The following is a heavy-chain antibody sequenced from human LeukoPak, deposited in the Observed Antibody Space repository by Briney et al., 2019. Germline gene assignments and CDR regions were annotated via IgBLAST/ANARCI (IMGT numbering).Heavy chain of an antibody. CDR2: IYYSGTT. Sequence: SETLSLTCTVSGGSISNYYWNWLRQPPGKGLEWIGYIYYSGTTNYNPSLKSRVSISVDTSKNQFSLKLSSVTAADTAVYYCASLAVTTFLRFDPWGEETLVTVSS. V-gene: IGHV4-59*01. CDR1: GGSISNYY. D-gene: IGHD4-17*01. CDR3: ASLAVTTFLRFDP. J-gene: IGHJ5*02.